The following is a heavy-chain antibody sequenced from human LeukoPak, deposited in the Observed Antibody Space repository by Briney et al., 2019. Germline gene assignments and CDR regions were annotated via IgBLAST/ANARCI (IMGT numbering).Heavy chain of an antibody. CDR2: ISSSSSYI. D-gene: IGHD3-3*01. CDR1: GFTFTRYW. V-gene: IGHV3-21*01. Sequence: GGSLRLSCAASGFTFTRYWMTWVRQAPGKGLEWVSSISSSSSYIYYADSVKGRFTISRDNAKNSLYLQMNSLRAEDTAVYYCARAYDFWSGYPNWFDPWGQGTLVTVSS. CDR3: ARAYDFWSGYPNWFDP. J-gene: IGHJ5*02.